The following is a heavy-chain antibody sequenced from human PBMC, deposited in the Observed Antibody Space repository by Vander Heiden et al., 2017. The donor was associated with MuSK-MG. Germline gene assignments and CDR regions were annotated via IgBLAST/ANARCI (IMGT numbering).Heavy chain of an antibody. Sequence: QLQLQESGPGLVKPSETLSLPCSVSGGSISISSSHWGWIRQPPGQGLGWIGSIYHSGDTYYNASLKSRVTLSVDTSKYQFSLKLSSVTAADTAVYYCASGKYDILTGYYFDYWGLGALVTVSS. V-gene: IGHV4-39*01. D-gene: IGHD3-9*01. CDR1: GGSISISSSH. CDR2: IYHSGDT. CDR3: ASGKYDILTGYYFDY. J-gene: IGHJ4*02.